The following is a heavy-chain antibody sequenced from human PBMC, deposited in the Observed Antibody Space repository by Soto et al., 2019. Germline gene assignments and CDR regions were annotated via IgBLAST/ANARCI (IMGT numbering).Heavy chain of an antibody. Sequence: SETLSHRCSVSEDSIESDKDYWGWIRKPPGKGLEWIGSIYYRGNAYYNPSLQTRVTISLDKSKSQFSLKLNSVTAADSAVYFCARLEGLATISYYFDFWGPGALVTVSS. CDR2: IYYRGNA. J-gene: IGHJ4*02. CDR3: ARLEGLATISYYFDF. V-gene: IGHV4-39*01. D-gene: IGHD3-9*01. CDR1: EDSIESDKDY.